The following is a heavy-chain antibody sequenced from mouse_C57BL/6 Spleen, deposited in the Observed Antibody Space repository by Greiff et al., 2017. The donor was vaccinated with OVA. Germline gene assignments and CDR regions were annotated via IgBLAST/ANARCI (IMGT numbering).Heavy chain of an antibody. V-gene: IGHV1-61*01. CDR2: IYPSDSET. CDR3: ASFYYYGGMDY. D-gene: IGHD1-1*01. Sequence: QVQLQQPGAELVRPGSSVKLSCTASGYTFTSYWMDWVKQRPGQGLEWIGNIYPSDSETHYNQKFKDKATLTVDKSASTAYMQLSSLTSEDSAVYYCASFYYYGGMDYWGQGTSVTVSS. J-gene: IGHJ4*01. CDR1: GYTFTSYW.